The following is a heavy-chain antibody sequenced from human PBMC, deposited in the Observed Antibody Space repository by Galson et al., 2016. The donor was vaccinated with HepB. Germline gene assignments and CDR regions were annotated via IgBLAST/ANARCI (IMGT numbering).Heavy chain of an antibody. J-gene: IGHJ4*02. V-gene: IGHV4-31*03. D-gene: IGHD3-10*01. CDR2: IFYSGST. CDR1: GGSISSGGYF. Sequence: TLSLTCTVSGGSISSGGYFWSWIRQRPGKGLEWMGNIFYSGSTYYNPSLKSRLTISVDTSKNQFSLKLSSVTAADTAVYYCAREGEGVIDNWGQGTLVTVSS. CDR3: AREGEGVIDN.